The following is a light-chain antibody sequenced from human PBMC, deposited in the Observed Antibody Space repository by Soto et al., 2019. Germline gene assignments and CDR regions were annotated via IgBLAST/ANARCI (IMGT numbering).Light chain of an antibody. V-gene: IGKV3-11*01. CDR1: QSVSSY. J-gene: IGKJ3*01. CDR3: QRRSNLPCT. CDR2: DAS. Sequence: EIVLTQSPAPLSLSPGERATLSCRAIQSVSSYLAWYQQKPGQAPRLLIYDASNRATGIPARFSGSGSGTDFTLTISSREPEDFACYYSQRRSNLPCTVGPGNKVDIK.